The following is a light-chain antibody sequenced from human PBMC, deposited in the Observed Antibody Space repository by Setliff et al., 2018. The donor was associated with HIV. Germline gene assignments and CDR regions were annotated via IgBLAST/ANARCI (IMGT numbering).Light chain of an antibody. V-gene: IGLV3-25*03. CDR3: QSTDSSGNYPPAVL. J-gene: IGLJ2*01. Sequence: SYELTQAPSVSVSPGQTARISCSGDTLPKQYAYWYQQKPGQSPVLVIYKDSERPSGIPERFSGSSSGTTVTLTISGVRAEDEADYYCQSTDSSGNYPPAVLFGGGTKVTVL. CDR1: TLPKQY. CDR2: KDS.